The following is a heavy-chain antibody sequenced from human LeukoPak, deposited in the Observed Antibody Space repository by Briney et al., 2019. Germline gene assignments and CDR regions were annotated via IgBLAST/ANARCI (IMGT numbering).Heavy chain of an antibody. D-gene: IGHD3-22*01. CDR2: IRYDGSNK. J-gene: IGHJ5*02. Sequence: GGSLRLSCAASGFTFSAYWMTWVRQAPGKGLEWVAFIRYDGSNKYYADSVKGRFTISRDNSKNTLYLQMNSLRAEDTAVYYCAKNNPYYDSSGYYHNWFDPWGQGTLVTVSS. V-gene: IGHV3-30*02. CDR1: GFTFSAYW. CDR3: AKNNPYYDSSGYYHNWFDP.